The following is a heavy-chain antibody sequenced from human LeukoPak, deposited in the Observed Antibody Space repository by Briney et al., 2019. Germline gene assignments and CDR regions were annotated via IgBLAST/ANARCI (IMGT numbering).Heavy chain of an antibody. J-gene: IGHJ2*01. D-gene: IGHD3-10*01. CDR1: GGSISSYY. CDR3: ASCRQGVLTWYFDL. V-gene: IGHV4-39*07. CDR2: IYHSGST. Sequence: SETLSLTCTVSGGSISSYYWSWIRQPPGKGLEWIGSIYHSGSTYYNPSLKSRVTISVDTSKNQFSLKLSSVTAADTAVYYCASCRQGVLTWYFDLWGRGTLVTVSS.